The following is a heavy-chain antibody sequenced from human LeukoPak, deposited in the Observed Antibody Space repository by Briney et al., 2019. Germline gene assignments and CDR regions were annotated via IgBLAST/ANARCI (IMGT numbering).Heavy chain of an antibody. CDR3: ARDSGSSSSAFYYYYYMDV. CDR2: INHSGST. V-gene: IGHV4-34*01. D-gene: IGHD6-6*01. CDR1: GGSFSGYY. Sequence: SETLSLTCAVYGGSFSGYYWSWIRQPPGKGLEWIGEINHSGSTNYNPSLKSRVTMSVDTSKNQFSLKLSSVTAADTAVYYCARDSGSSSSAFYYYYYMDVWGKGTTVTVSS. J-gene: IGHJ6*03.